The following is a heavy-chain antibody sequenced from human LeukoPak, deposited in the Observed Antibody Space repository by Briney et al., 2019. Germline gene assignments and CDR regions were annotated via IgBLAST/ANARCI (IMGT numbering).Heavy chain of an antibody. Sequence: ASVKVSCKASGGTFSSYAISWVRQAPGQGLEWMGWINPNSGGTNYAQKFQGRVTMTRDTSISTAYMELSRLRSDDTAVYYCARVLRAIFGVVSYWFDPWGQGTLVTVSS. D-gene: IGHD3-3*01. V-gene: IGHV1-2*02. CDR2: INPNSGGT. CDR3: ARVLRAIFGVVSYWFDP. CDR1: GGTFSSYA. J-gene: IGHJ5*02.